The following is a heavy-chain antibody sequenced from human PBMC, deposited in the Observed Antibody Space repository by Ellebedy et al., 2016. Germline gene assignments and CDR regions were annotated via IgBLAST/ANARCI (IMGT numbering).Heavy chain of an antibody. CDR1: GYTFTSYA. Sequence: ASVKVSCRASGYTFTSYAMHWVRQAPGQRLEWMGWINAGNGNTKYSQKFQGRVTMTRNTSIGTAYMELSSLRSEDTAVYYCARGPPLGGITAWYFDLWGRGTLVTVSS. V-gene: IGHV1-3*01. CDR2: INAGNGNT. CDR3: ARGPPLGGITAWYFDL. D-gene: IGHD5-18*01. J-gene: IGHJ2*01.